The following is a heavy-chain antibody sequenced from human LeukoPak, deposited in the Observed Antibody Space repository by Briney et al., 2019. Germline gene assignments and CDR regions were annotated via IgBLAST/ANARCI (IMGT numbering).Heavy chain of an antibody. CDR1: GGSISSYY. CDR2: IYSSGST. V-gene: IGHV4-59*08. J-gene: IGHJ6*02. D-gene: IGHD3-10*01. Sequence: SETLSLTCTVSGGSISSYYWSWIRQPPGKGLEWIGYIYSSGSTNYNPSLKSRVTISVDTSKNQFSLKLSSVTAADTAVYYCARHFPLYGSGSYSYGMDVWGQGTTVTVSS. CDR3: ARHFPLYGSGSYSYGMDV.